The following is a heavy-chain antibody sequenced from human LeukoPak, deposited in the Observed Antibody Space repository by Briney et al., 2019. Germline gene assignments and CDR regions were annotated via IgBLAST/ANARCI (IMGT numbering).Heavy chain of an antibody. D-gene: IGHD6-19*01. CDR3: AKDIVGTYSSNLHYFDY. CDR1: SSGGYY. CDR2: ISWNSGSI. V-gene: IGHV3-9*01. J-gene: IGHJ4*02. Sequence: SSGGYYWSWIRQHPGKGLEWVSGISWNSGSIGYADSVKGRFTISRDNAKNSLYLQMNSLRAEDTALYYCAKDIVGTYSSNLHYFDYWGQGTLVTVSS.